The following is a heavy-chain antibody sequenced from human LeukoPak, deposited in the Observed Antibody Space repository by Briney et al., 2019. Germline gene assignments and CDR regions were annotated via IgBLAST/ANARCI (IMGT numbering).Heavy chain of an antibody. D-gene: IGHD2-2*01. CDR2: ISAYNGNT. V-gene: IGHV1-18*04. CDR3: ARVCSSGYYYYYMDV. Sequence: GASVKVSCKASGYTFTGYYMHWVRQAPGQGLEWMGWISAYNGNTNYAQKLQGRVTMTTDTSTSTAYMELRSLRSDDTVVYYCARVCSSGYYYYYMDVWGKGTTVTVSS. CDR1: GYTFTGYY. J-gene: IGHJ6*03.